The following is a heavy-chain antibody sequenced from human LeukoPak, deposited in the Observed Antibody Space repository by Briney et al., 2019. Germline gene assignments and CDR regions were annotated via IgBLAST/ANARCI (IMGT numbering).Heavy chain of an antibody. CDR2: IYTSGST. Sequence: PSETLSLTCTVSGGSISSGSYYWSWIRQPAGKGLEWIGRIYTSGSTNYNPSLKSRVTISVDTSKNQFSLKLSSVTAADTAVYYCARDFTSSGWYHYYYYMDVWGKGTTVTISS. J-gene: IGHJ6*03. CDR1: GGSISSGSYY. D-gene: IGHD6-19*01. CDR3: ARDFTSSGWYHYYYYMDV. V-gene: IGHV4-61*02.